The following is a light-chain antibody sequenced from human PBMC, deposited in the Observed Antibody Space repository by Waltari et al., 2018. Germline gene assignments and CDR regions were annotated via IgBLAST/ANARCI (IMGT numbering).Light chain of an antibody. CDR1: SSDVGAYNL. CDR2: DVR. CDR3: SSYTLTDTRV. Sequence: QSALTQPASVSASPGQSITISCSGTSSDVGAYNLFPCYRPYPGKAPQLIIYDVRTRPSGISDRFSGDKSDNTASLTISGLRAEDEADYYCSSYTLTDTRVFGGGT. V-gene: IGLV2-14*01. J-gene: IGLJ3*02.